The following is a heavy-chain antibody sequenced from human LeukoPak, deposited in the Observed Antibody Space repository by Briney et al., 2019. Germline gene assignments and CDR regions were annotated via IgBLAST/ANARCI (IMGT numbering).Heavy chain of an antibody. V-gene: IGHV1-2*02. CDR2: INPNSGGT. D-gene: IGHD6-6*01. CDR3: ARATTPYSSSSAFDY. J-gene: IGHJ4*02. CDR1: GCTFTGYY. Sequence: ASVKVSCKASGCTFTGYYMHWVGQAPGQGVEGMGWINPNSGGTNYAQKFQGRVTMTRDTSISTAYMELSRLRSDDTAVYYCARATTPYSSSSAFDYWGQGTLVTVSP.